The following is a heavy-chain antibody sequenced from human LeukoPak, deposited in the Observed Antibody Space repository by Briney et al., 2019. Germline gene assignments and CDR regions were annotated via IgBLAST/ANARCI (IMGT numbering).Heavy chain of an antibody. CDR2: IRDDGSDT. D-gene: IGHD6-19*01. Sequence: PGGSLRLSCAASGFTFNDYAMYWVRQSPGRGLEWVALIRDDGSDTYHADSVKGRFPIPRDNSKNTVFLRMNSLRGEDSAIYYCAKSDGHGTGYGFHIWGQGTMVTVSS. CDR3: AKSDGHGTGYGFHI. V-gene: IGHV3-30*02. CDR1: GFTFNDYA. J-gene: IGHJ3*02.